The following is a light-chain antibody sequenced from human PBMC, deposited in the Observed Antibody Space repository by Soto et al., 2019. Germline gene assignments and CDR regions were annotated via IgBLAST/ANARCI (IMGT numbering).Light chain of an antibody. CDR3: QSYDSSLSGSGV. CDR1: SSNIGAGYD. Sequence: QLVLTQPPSVSGAPGQRVTISCTGSSSNIGAGYDVHGYQQLPGTAPKLLIYGNSNRPSGVPDRFSGSKSGTSASLAITGLQAEAEADYYCQSYDSSLSGSGVFGGGTKLTVL. J-gene: IGLJ2*01. V-gene: IGLV1-40*01. CDR2: GNS.